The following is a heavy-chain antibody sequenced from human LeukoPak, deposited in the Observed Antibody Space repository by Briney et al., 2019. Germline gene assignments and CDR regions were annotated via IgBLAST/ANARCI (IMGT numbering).Heavy chain of an antibody. J-gene: IGHJ6*03. CDR1: GYTFTSYG. CDR2: ISAYNGNT. Sequence: GASVKVSCKASGYTFTSYGISWVRQAPGQGLEWMGWISAYNGNTNYAQKLQGRVTMTTDTSTSTAYMELRSLRSDDTAVYYCARDAPSFGVVIIPSYYYYYYYMDVWGKGTTVTVSS. V-gene: IGHV1-18*01. D-gene: IGHD3-3*01. CDR3: ARDAPSFGVVIIPSYYYYYYYMDV.